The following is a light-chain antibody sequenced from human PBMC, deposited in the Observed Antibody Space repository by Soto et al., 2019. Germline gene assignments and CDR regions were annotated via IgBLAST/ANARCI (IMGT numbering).Light chain of an antibody. V-gene: IGLV4-69*01. J-gene: IGLJ2*01. CDR1: SGHSSYA. CDR3: QTWGTDIHV. CDR2: LNSDGSH. Sequence: QLVLTQSPSASASLGASVKLTCILSSGHSSYAIAWHQQQSEKGPRYLMKLNSDGSHNKGDGIPDRFSGSSSGAERYLTISSLQSEDEADYYCQTWGTDIHVVGGGTKVTVL.